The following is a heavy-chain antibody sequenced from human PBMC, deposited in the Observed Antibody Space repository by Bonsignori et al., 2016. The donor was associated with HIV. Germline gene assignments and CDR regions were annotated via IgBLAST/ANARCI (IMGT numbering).Heavy chain of an antibody. J-gene: IGHJ3*02. D-gene: IGHD7-27*01. CDR3: ARDLDNWGEEAFDI. Sequence: WIRQPPGKGLEWIGSIYHSGTTHYNPSLKSRVTISVDTSKNQISLKVNSVTAADAAVYFCARDLDNWGEEAFDIWGQGTMVTVSS. V-gene: IGHV4-38-2*02. CDR2: IYHSGTT.